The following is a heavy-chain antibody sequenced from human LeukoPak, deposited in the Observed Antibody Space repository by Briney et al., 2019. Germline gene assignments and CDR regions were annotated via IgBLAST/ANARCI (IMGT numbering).Heavy chain of an antibody. D-gene: IGHD4/OR15-4a*01. CDR2: INHSGST. V-gene: IGHV4-34*01. Sequence: SETLSLTCAVYGGSFSGYYRSWIRQPPGKGLEWIGEINHSGSTNYNPSLESRVTISVDTSKNQFSLKLSSVTAADTAVYFCAREGRMSMGIEYWGQGTLVTVSS. CDR1: GGSFSGYY. J-gene: IGHJ4*02. CDR3: AREGRMSMGIEY.